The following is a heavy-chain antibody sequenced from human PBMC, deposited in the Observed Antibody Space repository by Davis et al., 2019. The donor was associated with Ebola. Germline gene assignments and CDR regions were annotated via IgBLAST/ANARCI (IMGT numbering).Heavy chain of an antibody. Sequence: PGGSLRLSCAASGFTFSSYWMSWVRQAPGKGLEWVANIKQDGSEKYYVDSVKGRFTISRDNAKNLLYLQMNSLRAEDTAVYYCARARGSSGWSNWFDPWGQGTLVTVSS. CDR3: ARARGSSGWSNWFDP. V-gene: IGHV3-7*01. J-gene: IGHJ5*02. CDR1: GFTFSSYW. D-gene: IGHD6-19*01. CDR2: IKQDGSEK.